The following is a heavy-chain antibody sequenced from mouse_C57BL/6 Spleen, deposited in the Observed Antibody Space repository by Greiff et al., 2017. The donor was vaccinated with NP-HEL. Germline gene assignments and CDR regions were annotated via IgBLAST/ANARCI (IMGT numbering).Heavy chain of an antibody. CDR3: ANYYGSKYYFDY. CDR2: IYPRSGNT. D-gene: IGHD1-1*01. Sequence: QVHVKQSGAELARPGASVKLSCKASGYTFTSYGISWVKQRTGQGLEWIGEIYPRSGNTYYNEKFKGKATLTADKSSSTAYMELRSLTSEDSAVYFCANYYGSKYYFDYWGQGTTLTVSS. J-gene: IGHJ2*01. CDR1: GYTFTSYG. V-gene: IGHV1-81*01.